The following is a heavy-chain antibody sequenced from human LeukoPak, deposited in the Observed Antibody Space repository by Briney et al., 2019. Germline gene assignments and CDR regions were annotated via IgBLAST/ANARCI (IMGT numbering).Heavy chain of an antibody. V-gene: IGHV4-59*01. CDR1: GGSISSYY. J-gene: IGHJ6*03. CDR2: IYYSGST. D-gene: IGHD3-16*01. Sequence: TSETLSLTCTVSGGSISSYYGSWIRQPPGQGLEWIGYIYYSGSTNYNPSLKSRVTISVDTSKNQFSLKLSSVTAADTAVYYCARETSQKGAHYMDVWGKGTTVTISS. CDR3: ARETSQKGAHYMDV.